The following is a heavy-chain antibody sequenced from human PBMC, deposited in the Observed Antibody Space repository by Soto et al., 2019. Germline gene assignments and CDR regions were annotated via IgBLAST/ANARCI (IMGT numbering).Heavy chain of an antibody. J-gene: IGHJ4*02. CDR1: GLTFGAHY. CDR2: ISSRSNYT. V-gene: IGHV3-11*05. D-gene: IGHD5-12*01. Sequence: QVQLVESGRGLVKPGGSLGLSCAASGLTFGAHYMTWIRQAPGKGLEWLSYISSRSNYTDYADSVKGRFTTSRDNAKNSLYLQMNSLRAEDTAVYYCARVLSGTRSFDYWGQGTLVTVSS. CDR3: ARVLSGTRSFDY.